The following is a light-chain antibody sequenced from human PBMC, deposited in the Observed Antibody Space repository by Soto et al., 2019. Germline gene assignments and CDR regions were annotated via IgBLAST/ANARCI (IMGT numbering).Light chain of an antibody. J-gene: IGKJ4*01. CDR2: HAS. Sequence: DIQLTQSPSSLSASVGDRVTITCRSSQNINTYLNWYQQRPGEPPKLLIYHASSSKSGVPSRFSGSASGTAFTLTISSLQPEDFGTYYCKQSSRMPPFGGGTKLDIK. V-gene: IGKV1-39*01. CDR1: QNINTY. CDR3: KQSSRMPP.